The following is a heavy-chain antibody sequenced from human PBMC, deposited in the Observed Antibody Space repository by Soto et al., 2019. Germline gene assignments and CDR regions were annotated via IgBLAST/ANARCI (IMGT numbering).Heavy chain of an antibody. V-gene: IGHV4-34*09. D-gene: IGHD3-10*01. J-gene: IGHJ4*02. CDR2: INHSGNT. Sequence: PSETLSLTCAVYGGSFSGYYWSWIRQSPGKGLEWIGEINHSGNTNYNPSLKSRVTISVDTSKNQFSLKLSSVTAADTAVYYCARGPVLWFGESDYWGQGTLVTVSS. CDR3: ARGPVLWFGESDY. CDR1: GGSFSGYY.